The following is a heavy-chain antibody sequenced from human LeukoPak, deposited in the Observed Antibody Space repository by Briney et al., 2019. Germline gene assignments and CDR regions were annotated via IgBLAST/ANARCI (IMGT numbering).Heavy chain of an antibody. J-gene: IGHJ4*02. V-gene: IGHV3-7*01. CDR3: AREVVTMFDY. D-gene: IGHD2-21*02. CDR1: GFTFSSYW. Sequence: GGSLRLSCAASGFTFSSYWMSWVRQAPGQGLEWVANKKQDGSKKYYVDSVKGRFTIFSDNAKNSLYLQMNSLRAEDTAVYYCAREVVTMFDYWGQGTLVTVSS. CDR2: KKQDGSKK.